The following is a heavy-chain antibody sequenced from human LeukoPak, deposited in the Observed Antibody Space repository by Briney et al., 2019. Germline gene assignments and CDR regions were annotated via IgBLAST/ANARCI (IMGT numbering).Heavy chain of an antibody. CDR2: IYYSGST. CDR3: AISPEYSSSSGDY. J-gene: IGHJ4*02. CDR1: GGSISSSSYY. D-gene: IGHD6-6*01. V-gene: IGHV4-39*01. Sequence: SETLSLTCTVSGGSISSSSYYWGWIRQRPGKGLEWIGSIYYSGSTYYNPSLKSRVAISVDTSKNQFSLKLSSVTAADTAVYYCAISPEYSSSSGDYWGQGTLVTVSS.